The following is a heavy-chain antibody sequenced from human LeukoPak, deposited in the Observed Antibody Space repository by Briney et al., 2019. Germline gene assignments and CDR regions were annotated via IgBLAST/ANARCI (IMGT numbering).Heavy chain of an antibody. Sequence: ASVKVSCKTSGGTFNIFGITWVRRAPGQGLEWMGRIIPILGTPKYAQTFQGRVTITADESTSTAYMELSSLRSDDTAVYYCARAIRTSSFYYYYYYMDVWGKGTTVTVSS. CDR2: IIPILGTP. D-gene: IGHD2-2*01. CDR3: ARAIRTSSFYYYYYYMDV. V-gene: IGHV1-69*11. CDR1: GGTFNIFG. J-gene: IGHJ6*03.